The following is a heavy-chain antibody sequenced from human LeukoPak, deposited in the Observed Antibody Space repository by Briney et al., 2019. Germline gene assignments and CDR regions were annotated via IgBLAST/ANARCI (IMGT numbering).Heavy chain of an antibody. J-gene: IGHJ4*02. D-gene: IGHD6-13*01. CDR3: ARSLQQLVIE. V-gene: IGHV1-2*02. CDR2: INTNSGAT. CDR1: GYTFTGYY. Sequence: ASVKVSCKASGYTFTGYYIHWARQAPGQGLEWMGWINTNSGATNYAQKFQGRVTMTRDTSISTAYLELSRLRSDDTAVYYCARSLQQLVIEWGQGTLVTVSS.